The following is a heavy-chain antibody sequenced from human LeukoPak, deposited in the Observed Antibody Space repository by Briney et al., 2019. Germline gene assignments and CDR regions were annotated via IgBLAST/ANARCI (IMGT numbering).Heavy chain of an antibody. CDR3: ARSEYSYGADAFDI. CDR1: GGSFSGYY. V-gene: IGHV4-34*01. D-gene: IGHD5-18*01. CDR2: SKHSGST. J-gene: IGHJ3*02. Sequence: SETLSLTCAVYGGSFSGYYWSWIRQPPGKGLEWIGESKHSGSTNYSPSLKSRVTMSIDPSKNQFSLKLSSVTAADTAVYYCARSEYSYGADAFDIWGQGTMVTVSS.